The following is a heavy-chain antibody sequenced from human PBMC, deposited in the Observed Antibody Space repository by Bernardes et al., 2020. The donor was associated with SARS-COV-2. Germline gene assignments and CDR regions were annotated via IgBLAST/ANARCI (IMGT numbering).Heavy chain of an antibody. CDR3: ARTFYYDRGGDSLFDL. Sequence: ASVKVSCTASGYTFSDYYIHWLRQAPGQCLEWMGWISPKSGATNHAQKFQGRVTMTRDTSISTDYMELNRLTSDDTAVYYCARTFYYDRGGDSLFDLWGQGTPVTVSS. D-gene: IGHD2-21*01. V-gene: IGHV1-2*02. J-gene: IGHJ4*02. CDR1: GYTFSDYY. CDR2: ISPKSGAT.